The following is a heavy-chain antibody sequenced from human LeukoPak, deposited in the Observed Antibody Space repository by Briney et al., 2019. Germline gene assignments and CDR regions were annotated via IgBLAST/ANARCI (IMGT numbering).Heavy chain of an antibody. V-gene: IGHV3-30*02. J-gene: IGHJ4*02. Sequence: GGSLRLSCAASGFTFSNYGMHWVRQAPGKGLEWVALIRYDGNTKYYADSVKGRFTISRDNSKNTLSVQMNSLRAEDTAVYYCAKANYSGSYYFDSWGQGTLVTVSS. CDR2: IRYDGNTK. CDR1: GFTFSNYG. D-gene: IGHD1-26*01. CDR3: AKANYSGSYYFDS.